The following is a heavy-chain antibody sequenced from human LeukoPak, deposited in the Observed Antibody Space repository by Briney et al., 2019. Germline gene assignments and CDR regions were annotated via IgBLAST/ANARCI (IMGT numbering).Heavy chain of an antibody. V-gene: IGHV3-7*01. J-gene: IGHJ3*01. CDR3: ARDSGSAYYYNSGTYYYDSFDF. D-gene: IGHD3-10*01. CDR2: IRQDESEK. CDR1: GFTFSSYW. Sequence: GGSLRLSCTVSGFTFSSYWMTWVRHPPGKGLEWVANIRQDESEKYYADSVKGRFTNSRDSAKNSLYLHMNSLRAEDTAVYYCARDSGSAYYYNSGTYYYDSFDFWGQGTTVTVSS.